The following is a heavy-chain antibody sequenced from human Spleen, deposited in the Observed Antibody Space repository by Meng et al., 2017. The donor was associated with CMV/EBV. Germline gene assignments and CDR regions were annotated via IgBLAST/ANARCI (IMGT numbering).Heavy chain of an antibody. V-gene: IGHV6-1*01. CDR1: GDSVSSNNVA. D-gene: IGHD1-26*01. J-gene: IGHJ4*02. CDR2: TYFMSKWYH. Sequence: SQTLSLTCAISGDSVSSNNVAWNWIRQSPSRGLVWVGRTYFMSKWYHDSAVCVKSRITFNPDTSKNQFSLQLKAVTPGDTAVYYLARESATAFDYWGQGTLVTVSS. CDR3: ARESATAFDY.